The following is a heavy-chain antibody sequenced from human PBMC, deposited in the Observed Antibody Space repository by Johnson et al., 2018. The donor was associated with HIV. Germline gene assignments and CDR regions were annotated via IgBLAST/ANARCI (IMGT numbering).Heavy chain of an antibody. CDR3: ANRQDLPYSSSSKSAFDI. Sequence: QVQLVESGGGVVQPGRSLRLSCAASGFTFSSYAMHWARQAPGKGLEWVAVISHDGSNKYYADSVKGRFTISSENAKDTLGMQMNTMKAEDKAVYYCANRQDLPYSSSSKSAFDIWGQGTMVTVSS. D-gene: IGHD6-6*01. V-gene: IGHV3-30*04. CDR1: GFTFSSYA. J-gene: IGHJ3*02. CDR2: ISHDGSNK.